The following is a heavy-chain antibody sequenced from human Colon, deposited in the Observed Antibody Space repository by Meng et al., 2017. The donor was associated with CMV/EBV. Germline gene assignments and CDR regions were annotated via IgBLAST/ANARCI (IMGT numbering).Heavy chain of an antibody. CDR1: GFTFSSFG. V-gene: IGHV3-21*01. CDR2: ITYGGTYI. J-gene: IGHJ4*02. CDR3: ARQSNTSSFDY. Sequence: GESLKISCASSGFTFSSFGMNWVRQAPGKGLEWVSSITYGGTYISYSDSVQGRFTISRDNAGNSLYLQMNSLRADDTAVYYCARQSNTSSFDYWGQGTLVTSPQ.